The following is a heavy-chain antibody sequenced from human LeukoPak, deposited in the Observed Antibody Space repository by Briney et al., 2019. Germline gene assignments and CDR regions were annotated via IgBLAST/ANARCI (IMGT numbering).Heavy chain of an antibody. CDR3: ARDLAPYSYEYSGHDPYYYYNMDV. J-gene: IGHJ6*03. CDR1: GYTFTSYG. D-gene: IGHD3-22*01. Sequence: GASVKVSCKASGYTFTSYGISWVRQAPGQGLEWMGWISAYNGNTNYAQKLQGRVTMTTDTSTSTAYMELRSLRSDDTAVYYCARDLAPYSYEYSGHDPYYYYNMDVWGKGTTVIISS. CDR2: ISAYNGNT. V-gene: IGHV1-18*01.